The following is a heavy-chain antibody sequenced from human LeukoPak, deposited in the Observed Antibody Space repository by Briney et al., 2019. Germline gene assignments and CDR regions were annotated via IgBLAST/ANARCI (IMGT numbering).Heavy chain of an antibody. V-gene: IGHV4-39*07. CDR1: GGSISSSSYY. D-gene: IGHD3-22*01. CDR2: IYYSGST. Sequence: SETLSLTCTVSGGSISSSSYYWGWIRQPPGKGLEWIGSIYYSGSTYYNPSLKSRVTISVDTSKNQFSLKLNSVTAADTAVYYCARRTSDTTGNYYGAFDIWGQGTMVTISP. J-gene: IGHJ3*02. CDR3: ARRTSDTTGNYYGAFDI.